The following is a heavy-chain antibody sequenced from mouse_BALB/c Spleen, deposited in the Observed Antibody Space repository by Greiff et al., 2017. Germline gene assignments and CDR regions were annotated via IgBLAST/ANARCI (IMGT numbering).Heavy chain of an antibody. D-gene: IGHD4-1*01. CDR3: ARSGLGGDWFAY. CDR1: GFTFSSFG. CDR2: ISSGSSTI. J-gene: IGHJ3*01. V-gene: IGHV5-17*02. Sequence: EVMLVESGGGLVQPGGSRKLSCAASGFTFSSFGMHWVRQAPEKGLEWVAYISSGSSTIYYADTVKGRFTISRDNPKNALFLQMTSLRSEDTAMYYCARSGLGGDWFAYWGQGTLVTVSA.